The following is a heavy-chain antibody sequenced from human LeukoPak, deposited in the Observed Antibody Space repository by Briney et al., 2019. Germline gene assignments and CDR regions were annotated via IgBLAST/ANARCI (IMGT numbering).Heavy chain of an antibody. CDR1: GFTFSSYA. J-gene: IGHJ4*02. CDR2: ISGSGSDT. D-gene: IGHD1-14*01. Sequence: AGSLRLSCAASGFTFSSYAMSWVRQAPGKGLEWVSAISGSGSDTYYADSVKGRFTISRDNSKSTLYLQMNSLRAEDTALYYCANHAYHYYFDYWGQGPLVAVSS. CDR3: ANHAYHYYFDY. V-gene: IGHV3-23*01.